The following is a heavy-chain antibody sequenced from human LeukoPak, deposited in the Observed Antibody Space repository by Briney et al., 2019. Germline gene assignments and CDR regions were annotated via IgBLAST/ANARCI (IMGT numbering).Heavy chain of an antibody. Sequence: GGSLRLSCEASGLTFSNSWMHWFRQAPGKGLVWVSRINNEGTTISYADSVKGRFTISRDNAKNTLYLQMNSLRAEDTAVYYCARVSGLGMNEYYQHWGQGTLVTVAS. CDR2: INNEGTTI. J-gene: IGHJ1*01. CDR3: ARVSGLGMNEYYQH. CDR1: GLTFSNSW. V-gene: IGHV3-74*01. D-gene: IGHD3-10*01.